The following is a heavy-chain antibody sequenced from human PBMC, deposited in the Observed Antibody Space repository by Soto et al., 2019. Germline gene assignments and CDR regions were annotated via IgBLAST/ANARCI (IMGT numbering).Heavy chain of an antibody. J-gene: IGHJ4*02. Sequence: EVQLLESGGGLVQPGGSLRLSCAASGFTFSNYAVTWVRQAPGKGLEWVSTISGSGGSTYYADSVKGRFTISRDNSKNTVYLQMTSLSAEDTAVYYCAKDQGSSWYEIDSWGQGTLVTVSS. CDR2: ISGSGGST. CDR1: GFTFSNYA. D-gene: IGHD6-13*01. CDR3: AKDQGSSWYEIDS. V-gene: IGHV3-23*01.